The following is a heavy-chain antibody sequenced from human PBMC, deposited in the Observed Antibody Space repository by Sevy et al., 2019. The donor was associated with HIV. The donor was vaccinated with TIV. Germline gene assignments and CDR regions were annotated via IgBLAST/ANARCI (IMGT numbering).Heavy chain of an antibody. Sequence: SETLSLTCAVSGGSISSGGYSWSWIRQPPGKGLEWIGYIYHSGSTYYNPSLKSRVTISVDRSKNQFSLKLSSVTAAETDVYYCARALYDFWSGYYQPTFDYWGQGTLVTVSS. CDR3: ARALYDFWSGYYQPTFDY. CDR1: GGSISSGGYS. D-gene: IGHD3-3*01. V-gene: IGHV4-30-2*01. J-gene: IGHJ4*02. CDR2: IYHSGST.